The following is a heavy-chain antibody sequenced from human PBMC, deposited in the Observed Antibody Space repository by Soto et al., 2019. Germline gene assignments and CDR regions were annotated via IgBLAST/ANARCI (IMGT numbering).Heavy chain of an antibody. CDR1: GYTFTSYD. J-gene: IGHJ4*02. CDR3: ARRAETNGWNGFGDDKYYFDF. CDR2: MNPNTGNS. V-gene: IGHV1-8*01. D-gene: IGHD1-1*01. Sequence: QVQLVQSGAEVRKPGASVKVSCEASGYTFTSYDIYWVRQATGQGLEWMGWMNPNTGNSGYAQKFQGRVTMTSDTSINTVHMELSSLRSEDTAVYYCARRAETNGWNGFGDDKYYFDFWGQGTMVTVSS.